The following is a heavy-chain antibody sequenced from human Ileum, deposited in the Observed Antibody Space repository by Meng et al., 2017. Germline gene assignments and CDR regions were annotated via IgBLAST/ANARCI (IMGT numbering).Heavy chain of an antibody. CDR2: TYYRSKWYN. J-gene: IGHJ3*02. CDR1: GDSAFSNTPA. CDR3: ARGHRGAGDLPGAIDI. V-gene: IGHV6-1*01. D-gene: IGHD4-17*01. Sequence: SQTLSLTRAISGDSAFSNTPAGNWMRQSPSRGLEWLGRTYYRSKWYNDYAASVKSRITVNPDTSKNQFSLQLNSVTPEDTAVYYCARGHRGAGDLPGAIDIWGQGTTVTVSS.